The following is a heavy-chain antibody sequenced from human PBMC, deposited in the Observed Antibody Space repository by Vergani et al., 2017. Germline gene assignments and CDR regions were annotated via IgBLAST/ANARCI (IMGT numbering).Heavy chain of an antibody. J-gene: IGHJ6*03. CDR2: IYTTGST. V-gene: IGHV4-61*02. CDR1: GDSITSSTYY. CDR3: ARHFIGYCSSTSCPYYYYYYMDV. Sequence: QVQLQESGPGLVKPSQTLSLICSVSGDSITSSTYYWSWTRQPAGKGLEYIGRIYTTGSTNYNPSLKSRVTISVDTSKNQFSLKLSSVTAADTAVYYCARHFIGYCSSTSCPYYYYYYMDVWGKGP. D-gene: IGHD2-2*01.